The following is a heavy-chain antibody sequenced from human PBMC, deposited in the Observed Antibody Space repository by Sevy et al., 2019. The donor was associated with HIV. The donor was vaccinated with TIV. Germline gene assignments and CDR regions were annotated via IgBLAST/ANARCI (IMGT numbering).Heavy chain of an antibody. CDR1: GYTFTSYG. CDR2: ISAYNGNT. J-gene: IGHJ6*03. V-gene: IGHV1-18*01. D-gene: IGHD5-18*01. CDR3: ARGSPWPQGDSYGYAWMYYYYMDV. Sequence: ASVKVSCKASGYTFTSYGISWVRQAPGQGLEWMGWISAYNGNTNYAQKLQGRVTMTTDTSTSTAYMELRSLRSDDTDGYYCARGSPWPQGDSYGYAWMYYYYMDVWGKGTTVTVSS.